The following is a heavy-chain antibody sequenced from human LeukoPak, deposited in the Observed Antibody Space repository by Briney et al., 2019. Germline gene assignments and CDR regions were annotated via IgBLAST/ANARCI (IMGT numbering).Heavy chain of an antibody. CDR1: GGSISSYY. D-gene: IGHD5-18*01. V-gene: IGHV4-59*01. CDR3: ARDLGVMVRAFDI. J-gene: IGHJ3*02. Sequence: SETLSLTCTVSGGSISSYYWSWIRQPPGKGLEWIGYIYYSGSTNYNPSLKSRVTISVDTSKNQFSLKLSSVTAADTAVYYCARDLGVMVRAFDIWGQGTMVTVSS. CDR2: IYYSGST.